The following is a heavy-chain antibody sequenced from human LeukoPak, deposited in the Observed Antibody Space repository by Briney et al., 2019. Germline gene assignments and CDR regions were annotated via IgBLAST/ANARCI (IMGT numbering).Heavy chain of an antibody. CDR2: ISGSGGST. CDR1: GFTFSSYG. Sequence: PGGSLRLSCAASGFTFSSYGMSWVRQAPGKGLEWVSAISGSGGSTYYADSVKGRFTISRDNSKNTLYLQMNSLRAEDTAVYYCARVASDLDTAMVGLGAFDIWGQGTMVTVSS. D-gene: IGHD5-18*01. CDR3: ARVASDLDTAMVGLGAFDI. J-gene: IGHJ3*02. V-gene: IGHV3-23*01.